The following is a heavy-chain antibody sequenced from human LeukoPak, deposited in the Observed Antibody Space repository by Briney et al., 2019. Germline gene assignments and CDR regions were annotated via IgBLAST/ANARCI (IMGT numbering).Heavy chain of an antibody. D-gene: IGHD2-2*01. Sequence: GGSLRLSCAASAFTFSSYSMNWVRQAPGKGLEWVSYISSSGSTTYYADSVKGRFTISRDNAKNSLYLQMNSLRAEDTAVYYCASYCSTTSCYAVDYWRQGTLVTVSS. CDR1: AFTFSSYS. CDR2: ISSSGSTT. CDR3: ASYCSTTSCYAVDY. J-gene: IGHJ4*02. V-gene: IGHV3-48*01.